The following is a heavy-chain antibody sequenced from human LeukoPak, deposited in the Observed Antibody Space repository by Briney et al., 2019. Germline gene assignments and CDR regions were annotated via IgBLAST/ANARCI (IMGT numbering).Heavy chain of an antibody. D-gene: IGHD6-19*01. V-gene: IGHV3-7*03. J-gene: IGHJ4*02. CDR1: GFTFSNFW. CDR2: IKQDGSVK. CDR3: AKGGSSGWFDYFDY. Sequence: GGSLRLSCAASGFTFSNFWMNWVRQAPGKGLEWVANIKQDGSVKHYVDSVKGRFTISRDNTKNSLYLQMNSLRAEDTAVYYCAKGGSSGWFDYFDYWGQGTLVTVSS.